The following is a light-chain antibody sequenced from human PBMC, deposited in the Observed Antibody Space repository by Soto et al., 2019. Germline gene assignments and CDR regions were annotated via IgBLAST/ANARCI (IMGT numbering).Light chain of an antibody. CDR2: STN. CDR3: VLYMGSGISV. V-gene: IGLV8-61*01. J-gene: IGLJ2*01. Sequence: QTVVTQEPSFSVSPGGIVTLTCGLSSGSVSTSYFPSWYQQTPGQSPRTLIYSTNTRSPGVPDRFSGSILGNKAALTITGAQADDESDYYCVLYMGSGISVFGGGTQLTVL. CDR1: SGSVSTSYF.